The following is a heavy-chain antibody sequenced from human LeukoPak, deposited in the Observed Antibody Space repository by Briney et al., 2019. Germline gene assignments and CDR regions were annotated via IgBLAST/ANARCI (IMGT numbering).Heavy chain of an antibody. D-gene: IGHD6-6*01. CDR1: GGTFSSYG. V-gene: IGHV1-69*05. Sequence: ASVKVSCKASGGTFSSYGISWVRQAPGQGLEWMGGIIPIFGTANYAQKFQGRVTITTDESTSTVYMELSSLRSEDTAVYYCARGIAAPPDYYYYMDVWGKGTTVTVSS. J-gene: IGHJ6*03. CDR2: IIPIFGTA. CDR3: ARGIAAPPDYYYYMDV.